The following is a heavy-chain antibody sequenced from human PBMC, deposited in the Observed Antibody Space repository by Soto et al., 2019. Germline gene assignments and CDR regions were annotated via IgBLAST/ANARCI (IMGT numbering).Heavy chain of an antibody. CDR1: GGSVSSGSFY. CDR3: AASAPPATNYYYAMDV. V-gene: IGHV4-61*01. Sequence: PSETLSLTCTVSGGSVSSGSFYWIWIRRPPGKGLEWIGYFYDSGSTNYNPSLRSRVAMSVDTSKNQFSLKLSSVTAADTAVYYCAASAPPATNYYYAMDVWGQGTTVTV. CDR2: FYDSGST. D-gene: IGHD5-12*01. J-gene: IGHJ6*02.